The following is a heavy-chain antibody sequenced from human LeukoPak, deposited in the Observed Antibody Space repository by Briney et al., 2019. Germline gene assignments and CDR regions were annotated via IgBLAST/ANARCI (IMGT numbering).Heavy chain of an antibody. V-gene: IGHV3-21*01. J-gene: IGHJ5*02. CDR1: GFTFSSYS. Sequence: GGSLRLSCAASGFTFSSYSMNWVRQAPGKGLEWVSSISSSSSYIYYADSVKGRFTISRDNSKNTLYLQMNSLRPDDTAVYYCAKDYSKTSYYGSGTYYRPNWFDPWGQGTLVTVSS. CDR2: ISSSSSYI. D-gene: IGHD3-10*01. CDR3: AKDYSKTSYYGSGTYYRPNWFDP.